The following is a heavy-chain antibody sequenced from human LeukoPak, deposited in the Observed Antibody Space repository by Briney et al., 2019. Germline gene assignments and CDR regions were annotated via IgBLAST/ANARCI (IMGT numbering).Heavy chain of an antibody. V-gene: IGHV1-2*02. D-gene: IGHD3-16*01. CDR3: GRGNKSLDP. CDR1: GYTFTAYY. J-gene: IGHJ5*02. CDR2: INPNTGDT. Sequence: ASVIVSCKASGYTFTAYYVHWVRQAPGQGLEWIGWINPNTGDTNYAPKFQGRVTMIKDTSTNSAYMELNKLTSDDTAVYYCGRGNKSLDPWGQGTLITVSS.